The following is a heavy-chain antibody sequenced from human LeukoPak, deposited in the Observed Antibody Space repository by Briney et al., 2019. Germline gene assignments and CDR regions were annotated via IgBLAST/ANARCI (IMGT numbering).Heavy chain of an antibody. D-gene: IGHD3-22*01. J-gene: IGHJ6*03. CDR1: GFSFSTRE. CDR2: IISSGSTI. Sequence: GGSLGLSCEASGFSFSTREMNWVRQAPGKGPEWVSYIISSGSTIYYADSVQGRFTTSRDNAKNLLFLQMNSLRPEDTGVYYCARIDRDFYYMDVWGKGTTVTVSS. V-gene: IGHV3-48*03. CDR3: ARIDRDFYYMDV.